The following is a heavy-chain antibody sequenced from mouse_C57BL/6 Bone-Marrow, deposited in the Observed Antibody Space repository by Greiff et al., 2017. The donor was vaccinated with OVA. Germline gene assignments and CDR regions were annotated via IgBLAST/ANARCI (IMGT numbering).Heavy chain of an antibody. CDR1: GYTFTSYW. CDR3: ARRRFYYDYGGWFAY. V-gene: IGHV1-64*01. D-gene: IGHD2-4*01. CDR2: IHPNSGST. Sequence: QVQLQQPGAELVKPGASVKLSCKASGYTFTSYWMHWVKQRPGQGLEWIGMIHPNSGSTNYNEKFKSKATLTVDKSSSTAYMQLSSLTSEDSAVYYCARRRFYYDYGGWFAYWGQGTLVTVSA. J-gene: IGHJ3*01.